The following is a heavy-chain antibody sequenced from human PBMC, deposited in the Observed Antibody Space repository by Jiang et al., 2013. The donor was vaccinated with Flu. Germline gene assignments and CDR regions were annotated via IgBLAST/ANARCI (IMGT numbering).Heavy chain of an antibody. J-gene: IGHJ4*02. CDR2: ISYDGSNK. Sequence: KGLEWVAVISYDGSNKYYADSVKGRFTISRDNSKNTLYLQMNSLRAEDTAVYYCASERKPERVVVPAATPDYWGQGTLVTVSS. D-gene: IGHD2-2*01. V-gene: IGHV3-30-3*01. CDR3: ASERKPERVVVPAATPDY.